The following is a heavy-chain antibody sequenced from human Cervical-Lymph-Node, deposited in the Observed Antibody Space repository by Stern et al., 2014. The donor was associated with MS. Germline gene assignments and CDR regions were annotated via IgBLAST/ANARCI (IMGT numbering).Heavy chain of an antibody. Sequence: VQLVQSGPGLVKPSETLSLTCTVSGGSISTYYWSWIRQPAGKGLEWIGGIYASGNTNYNPSLKSRVTMSVDTSKNQFSLNLTSVTAADTAVYYCARDLTVGATLWGQGTLVTVSS. CDR2: IYASGNT. CDR3: ARDLTVGATL. V-gene: IGHV4-4*07. CDR1: GGSISTYY. D-gene: IGHD1-26*01. J-gene: IGHJ4*02.